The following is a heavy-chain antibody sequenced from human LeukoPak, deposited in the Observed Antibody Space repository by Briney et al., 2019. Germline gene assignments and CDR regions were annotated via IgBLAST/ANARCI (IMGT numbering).Heavy chain of an antibody. CDR2: INHSGST. CDR3: SREAGIATAIVWFDP. V-gene: IGHV4-34*01. J-gene: IGHJ5*02. CDR1: GGSFSGYY. D-gene: IGHD6-13*01. Sequence: SETLSLTCAVYGGSFSGYYWSWIRQPPGKGLEWIGEINHSGSTNYNPSLKSRVTISVDTSKNQFSLKLSSVTAADTAVYYCSREAGIATAIVWFDPWGQGTLVTVSS.